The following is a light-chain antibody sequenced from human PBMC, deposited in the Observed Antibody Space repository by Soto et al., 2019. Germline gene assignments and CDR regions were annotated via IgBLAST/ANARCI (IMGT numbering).Light chain of an antibody. CDR2: GAF. CDR3: QQYNKWPPIT. J-gene: IGKJ5*01. Sequence: EIVMTQSPATLSVSPGERATLSCRASQSVLSKLAWYQQKPGQAPRLLIYGAFTRATDIPGRFSGRGSGTEFTLTISSLQSEDFAIYYCQQYNKWPPITFGQGTRLEIK. CDR1: QSVLSK. V-gene: IGKV3-15*01.